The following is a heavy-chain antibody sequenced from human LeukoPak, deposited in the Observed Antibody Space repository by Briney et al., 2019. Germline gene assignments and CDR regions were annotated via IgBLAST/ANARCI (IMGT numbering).Heavy chain of an antibody. V-gene: IGHV1-24*01. CDR3: ATYTAGAIVRGVLTHWVWFDP. D-gene: IGHD3-10*01. CDR2: FDPEDGET. J-gene: IGHJ5*02. CDR1: GYTLTELS. Sequence: ASVTVSCKVSGYTLTELSMHWVRQAPGKGLEWMGGFDPEDGETIYAQKFQGRVTMTEDTSTDTAYMELSSLRSEDTAAYYCATYTAGAIVRGVLTHWVWFDPWGQGTLVTVSS.